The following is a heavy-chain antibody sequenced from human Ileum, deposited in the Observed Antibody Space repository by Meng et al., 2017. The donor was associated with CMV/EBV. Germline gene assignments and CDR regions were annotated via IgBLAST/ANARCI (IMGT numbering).Heavy chain of an antibody. Sequence: SVKVSCKASGGTFSSYTISWVRQAPGQGLEWMGRIIPILGIANYAQKFQGRVTITADKSTSTAYMELSSLRSEDMAVYYCARDYQVVPAAISYYYYGMDVWGQGTTVTVSS. CDR2: IIPILGIA. D-gene: IGHD2-2*01. CDR3: ARDYQVVPAAISYYYYGMDV. CDR1: GGTFSSYT. V-gene: IGHV1-69*04. J-gene: IGHJ6*02.